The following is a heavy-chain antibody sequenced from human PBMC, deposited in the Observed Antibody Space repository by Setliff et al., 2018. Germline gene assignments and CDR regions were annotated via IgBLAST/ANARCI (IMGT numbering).Heavy chain of an antibody. V-gene: IGHV3-7*03. CDR3: VPQGPGYGNGWWTNWFDP. CDR1: GFTFGNYW. Sequence: GGSLRLSCAASGFTFGNYWMNWVRQAPGKGLEWVANIKQDGSERFYVDSVKGRFTISRDNAKNSVYLQMNSLRADDTAVYYCVPQGPGYGNGWWTNWFDPWGQGTLVTVSS. J-gene: IGHJ5*02. D-gene: IGHD6-19*01. CDR2: IKQDGSER.